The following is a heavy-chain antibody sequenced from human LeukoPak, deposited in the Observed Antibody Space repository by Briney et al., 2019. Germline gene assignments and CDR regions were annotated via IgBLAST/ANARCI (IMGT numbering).Heavy chain of an antibody. V-gene: IGHV3-21*01. D-gene: IGHD6-19*01. CDR3: ARVPRSSSGWYFDY. Sequence: GGSLRLSCAASGFTFSSYAMHWVRQAPGKGLEWVSSISSSSSYIYYADSVKGRFTISRDNAKNSLYLQMNSLRAEDTAVYYCARVPRSSSGWYFDYWGQGTLVTVSS. CDR2: ISSSSSYI. CDR1: GFTFSSYA. J-gene: IGHJ4*02.